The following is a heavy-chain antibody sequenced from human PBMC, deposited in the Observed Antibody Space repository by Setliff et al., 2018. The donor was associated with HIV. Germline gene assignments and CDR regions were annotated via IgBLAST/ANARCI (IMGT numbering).Heavy chain of an antibody. CDR3: AHYYYDTSGQPFDY. D-gene: IGHD3-22*01. CDR2: IYTTGST. CDR1: GDSTSSYY. Sequence: NPSETLSLTCPVSGDSTSSYYWSWIRQPPGKGLEWIGYIYTTGSTNYNPSLKSRVTISLDTSKNQLSLKLSSVTAADTAVYYCAHYYYDTSGQPFDYWGQGTLVTVSS. V-gene: IGHV4-4*09. J-gene: IGHJ4*02.